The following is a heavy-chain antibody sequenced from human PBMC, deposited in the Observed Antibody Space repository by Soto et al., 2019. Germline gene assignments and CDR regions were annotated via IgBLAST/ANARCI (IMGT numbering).Heavy chain of an antibody. CDR3: ARVWDFWSGYTQQYYFDY. CDR1: GGSISSYY. J-gene: IGHJ4*02. D-gene: IGHD3-3*01. Sequence: SETLSLTCTVSGGSISSYYWSWIRQPPGKGLEWIGYIYYSGSTNYNPSLKSRLTISVDTSKNQFSLKLSSVTAADTAVYYCARVWDFWSGYTQQYYFDYWGQGTLVTVSS. CDR2: IYYSGST. V-gene: IGHV4-59*01.